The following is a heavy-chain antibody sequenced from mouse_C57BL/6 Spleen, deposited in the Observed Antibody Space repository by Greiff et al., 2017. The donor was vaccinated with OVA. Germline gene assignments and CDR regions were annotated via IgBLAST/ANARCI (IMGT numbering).Heavy chain of an antibody. D-gene: IGHD1-1*01. V-gene: IGHV1-69*01. Sequence: VQLQQPGAELVMPGASVKLSCKASGYTFTSYWMHWVKQRSGQGLEWIGEIDPSDSYINYNQKFKGKSTLTVDKSSSTAYMQLSSLTSDDSAVYDCARDGSRYYDMDYWGQGTSVTVSS. J-gene: IGHJ4*01. CDR1: GYTFTSYW. CDR2: IDPSDSYI. CDR3: ARDGSRYYDMDY.